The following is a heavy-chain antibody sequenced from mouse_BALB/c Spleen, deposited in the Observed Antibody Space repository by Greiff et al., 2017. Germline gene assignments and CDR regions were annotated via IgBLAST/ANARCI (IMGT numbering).Heavy chain of an antibody. CDR3: AREKGAYDGNGKDY. D-gene: IGHD2-10*01. Sequence: VQLQESGPGLVQPSQSLSITCTVSGFSLTSYGVHWVRQSPGKGLEWLGVIWSGGSTDYNAAFISRLSISKDNSKSQVFFKMNSLQANDTAIYYCAREKGAYDGNGKDYWGQGTSVTVSS. CDR1: GFSLTSYG. CDR2: IWSGGST. V-gene: IGHV2-2*02. J-gene: IGHJ4*01.